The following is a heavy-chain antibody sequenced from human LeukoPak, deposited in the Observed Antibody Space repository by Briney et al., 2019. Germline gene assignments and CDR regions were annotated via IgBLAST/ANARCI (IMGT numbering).Heavy chain of an antibody. CDR2: IRPSTGDT. V-gene: IGHV1-18*01. D-gene: IGHD2-15*01. CDR1: GYTFTSHG. CDR3: AGGVVAASPAHRSDAFDI. Sequence: ASVKVSCKASGYTFTSHGISWVRQAPGQGLEWMGWIRPSTGDTDYALKFQGRVTITADKSTSTAYMELSSLRSEDTAVYYCAGGVVAASPAHRSDAFDIWGQGTMVTVSS. J-gene: IGHJ3*02.